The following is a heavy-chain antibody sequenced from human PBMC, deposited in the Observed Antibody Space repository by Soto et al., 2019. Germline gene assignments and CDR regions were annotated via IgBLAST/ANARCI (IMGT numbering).Heavy chain of an antibody. Sequence: GASVKVSCKASGYTFTSYYMHWVRQAPGQGLEWMGIINPSGGSTSYAQKFQGRVTMTRDTSTSTVYMELGSLRSEDTAVYYCARSNRGGAAAGNWFDPWGQGTRGTVSS. V-gene: IGHV1-46*01. CDR2: INPSGGST. CDR1: GYTFTSYY. J-gene: IGHJ5*02. CDR3: ARSNRGGAAAGNWFDP. D-gene: IGHD6-13*01.